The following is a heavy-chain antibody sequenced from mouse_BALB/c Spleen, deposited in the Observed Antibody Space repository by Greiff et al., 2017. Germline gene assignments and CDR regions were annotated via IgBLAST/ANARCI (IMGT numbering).Heavy chain of an antibody. D-gene: IGHD2-3*01. Sequence: QVQLQQPGAELVKPGASVKLSCKASGYTFTSYWMHWVKQRPGQGLEWIGEINPSNGRTNYNEKFKSKATLTVDKSSSTAYMQLSSLTSEDSAVYFCARGDGSFDYWGQGTTLTVSS. CDR1: GYTFTSYW. J-gene: IGHJ2*01. CDR2: INPSNGRT. V-gene: IGHV1S81*02. CDR3: ARGDGSFDY.